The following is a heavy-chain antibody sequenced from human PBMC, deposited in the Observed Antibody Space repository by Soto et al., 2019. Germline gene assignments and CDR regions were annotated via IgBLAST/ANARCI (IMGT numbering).Heavy chain of an antibody. J-gene: IGHJ6*02. CDR2: INPDSGGT. V-gene: IGHV1-2*02. D-gene: IGHD3-3*01. CDR3: ARGTPREGLFYWGSMDV. CDR1: GYTFTGNY. Sequence: QVQLVQSGAEVKKPGASVKVTCKASGYTFTGNYMHWVRQAPGQGLEWMGWINPDSGGTKYAQKLQGRVTMTRDTSISTAYVELRRLRSDDTAVYYCARGTPREGLFYWGSMDVRGPGTTVTVSS.